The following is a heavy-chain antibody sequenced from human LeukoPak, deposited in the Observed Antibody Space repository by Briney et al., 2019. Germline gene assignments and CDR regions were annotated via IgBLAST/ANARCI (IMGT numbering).Heavy chain of an antibody. J-gene: IGHJ6*03. V-gene: IGHV1-2*02. CDR1: GYTFTSYG. Sequence: ASVKVSCKASGYTFTSYGISWVRQAPGQGLEWMGWINPNSGGTNYAQKFQGRVTMTRDTSISTAYMELSRLRSDDTAVYYCARDAVPAAMMGGYYYYYYMDVWGKGTTVTVSS. D-gene: IGHD2-2*01. CDR2: INPNSGGT. CDR3: ARDAVPAAMMGGYYYYYYMDV.